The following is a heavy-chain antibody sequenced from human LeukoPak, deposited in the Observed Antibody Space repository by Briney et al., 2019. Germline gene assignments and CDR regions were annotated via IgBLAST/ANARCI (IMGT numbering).Heavy chain of an antibody. Sequence: SETLSLTCAVYGGSFSGYYWSWIRQPPGKGLEWIGEINHSGSTNYNPSLKSRVTISVDTPKNQFSLKLSSVTAADTAVYYCAGAHCGGDCYSGRAFDIWGQGTMVTVSS. CDR1: GGSFSGYY. J-gene: IGHJ3*02. CDR2: INHSGST. V-gene: IGHV4-34*01. CDR3: AGAHCGGDCYSGRAFDI. D-gene: IGHD2-21*02.